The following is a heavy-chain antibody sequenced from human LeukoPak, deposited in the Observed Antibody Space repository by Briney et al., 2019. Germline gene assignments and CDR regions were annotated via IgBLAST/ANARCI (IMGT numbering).Heavy chain of an antibody. CDR2: IIPILGIA. D-gene: IGHD5-12*01. V-gene: IGHV1-69*04. CDR1: GGTFSSYA. J-gene: IGHJ4*02. CDR3: ARVGYGAYYFDY. Sequence: VASVKVSCKASGGTFSSYAISWVRQAPGQGLEWMGRIIPILGIANYAQKLQGRVTITADKSTSTAYMELSSLRSEDTAVYYCARVGYGAYYFDYWGQGTLVTVSS.